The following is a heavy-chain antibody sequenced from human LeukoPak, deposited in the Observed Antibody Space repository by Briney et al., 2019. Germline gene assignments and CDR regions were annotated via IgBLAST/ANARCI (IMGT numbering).Heavy chain of an antibody. V-gene: IGHV4-4*07. Sequence: SETLSLTCTVSSGSMNSYYWGWVRQPAGRGLEWIGRIYTTGKTDYDPSLKSRLTMSVDTSKRQFSLNLRSVSAADTAIYYRARHGYTASHYFLDYWSQGTLVTVSS. J-gene: IGHJ4*02. D-gene: IGHD3-16*01. CDR2: IYTTGKT. CDR1: SGSMNSYY. CDR3: ARHGYTASHYFLDY.